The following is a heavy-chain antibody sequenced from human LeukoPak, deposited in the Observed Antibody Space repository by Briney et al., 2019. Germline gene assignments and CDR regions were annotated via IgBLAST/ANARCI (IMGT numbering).Heavy chain of an antibody. J-gene: IGHJ4*02. CDR1: GFTFRSYW. CDR2: INSDGSST. CDR3: ARDSFDFWSGYYTWYFDY. V-gene: IGHV3-74*01. Sequence: RGSLRLSCAASGFTFRSYWMHGVRQAPGKALVWVSRINSDGSSTSYADSVKGRFTISRDNAKNTLYLQMNSLRAEDTAVYYCARDSFDFWSGYYTWYFDYWGQGTLVTVSS. D-gene: IGHD3-3*01.